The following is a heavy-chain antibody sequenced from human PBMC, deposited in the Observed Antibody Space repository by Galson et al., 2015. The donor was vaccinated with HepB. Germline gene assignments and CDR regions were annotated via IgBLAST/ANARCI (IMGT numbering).Heavy chain of an antibody. CDR3: ARATLGYCVNGVCYMIDY. D-gene: IGHD2-8*01. CDR2: IPYDGNNK. Sequence: SLRLSCAASGFTFRSYAMHWVRQAPGKGLEWVAVIPYDGNNKYYADSVKGRFTISRDNSKNTLYLQMNSLSPEDTAVYYCARATLGYCVNGVCYMIDYWGQGTLVTVSS. CDR1: GFTFRSYA. J-gene: IGHJ4*02. V-gene: IGHV3-30-3*01.